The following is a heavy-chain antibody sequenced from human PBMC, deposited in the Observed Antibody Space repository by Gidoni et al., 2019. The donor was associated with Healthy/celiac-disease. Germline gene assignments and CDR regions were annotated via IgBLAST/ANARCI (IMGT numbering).Heavy chain of an antibody. Sequence: QVQLVESGGDVVQPGRSLRLSCAASGFTFSSYAMHWVRQAPGKGLEWVAVISYDGSNKYYADSVKGRFTISRDNSKNTLYLQMNSLRAEDTAVYYCARDSWAVWGQGTTVTVSS. V-gene: IGHV3-30-3*01. CDR1: GFTFSSYA. J-gene: IGHJ6*02. CDR2: ISYDGSNK. CDR3: ARDSWAV.